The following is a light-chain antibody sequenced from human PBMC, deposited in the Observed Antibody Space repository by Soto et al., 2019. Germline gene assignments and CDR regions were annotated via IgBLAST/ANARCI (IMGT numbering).Light chain of an antibody. CDR2: DVS. V-gene: IGLV2-14*01. Sequence: QSVLTQPASVSGSPGQSITISCTGTSSDVGGYNHVSWYQQHPGKAPKLMIYDVSNRPSGVSNRFSGSKSGNTASLTISGLQADYEANYYCSSYISSSTLHVFGTGTRVTVL. CDR1: SSDVGGYNH. CDR3: SSYISSSTLHV. J-gene: IGLJ1*01.